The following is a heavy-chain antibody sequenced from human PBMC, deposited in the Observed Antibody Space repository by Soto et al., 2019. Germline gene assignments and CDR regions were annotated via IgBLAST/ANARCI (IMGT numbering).Heavy chain of an antibody. CDR1: GFTFATYW. D-gene: IGHD3-16*01. CDR3: AKGGHIDF. V-gene: IGHV3-7*03. CDR2: MKADGSET. J-gene: IGHJ4*02. Sequence: GGSLRLSCAASGFTFATYWMSWVRQAPGKGLEWVANMKADGSETYYVDSVKGRFTISRDNAKTSLYLQMNSLRAEDTAVYYCAKGGHIDFCGPGTLVTVST.